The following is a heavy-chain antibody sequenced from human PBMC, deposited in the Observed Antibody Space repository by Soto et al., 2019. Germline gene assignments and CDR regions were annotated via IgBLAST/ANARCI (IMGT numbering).Heavy chain of an antibody. CDR3: AREGNLGRWLPPRDF. CDR1: GDSISAYS. Sequence: QVQLQVSAPGLVKPSETLSLTCTVSGDSISAYSWSWVRQPPGKGLEWIGNIHYNGNTKYNPSLKSRVPMSVDTAKNQFSLNLISGTAADRAKYFCAREGNLGRWLPPRDFWGQGALVTVSS. CDR2: IHYNGNT. V-gene: IGHV4-59*01. J-gene: IGHJ4*02. D-gene: IGHD5-12*01.